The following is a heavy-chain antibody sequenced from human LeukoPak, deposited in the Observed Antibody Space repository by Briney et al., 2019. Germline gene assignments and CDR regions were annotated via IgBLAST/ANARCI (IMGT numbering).Heavy chain of an antibody. Sequence: SETLSLTCSVSGGSISSHYWSWIRQPPGKGLEWIGYIYYSGSTSYNPSLKSRVTISVDTANNQFSLKLSSVTAADTAMYYCSRGGWSLDFWGQGNLVTVSS. J-gene: IGHJ4*02. CDR1: GGSISSHY. CDR2: IYYSGST. CDR3: SRGGWSLDF. D-gene: IGHD6-19*01. V-gene: IGHV4-59*11.